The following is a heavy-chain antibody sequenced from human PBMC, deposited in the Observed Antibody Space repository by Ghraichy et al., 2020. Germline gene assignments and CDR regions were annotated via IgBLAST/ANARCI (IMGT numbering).Heavy chain of an antibody. V-gene: IGHV3-33*01. CDR3: AREFRAVAGTFFDY. Sequence: GGSLRLSCAASGFTFSSYGMHWVRQAPGKGLEWVAVIWYDGSNKYYADSVKGRFTISRDNSKNTLYLQMNSLRAEDTAVYYCAREFRAVAGTFFDYWGQGTLVTVSS. CDR1: GFTFSSYG. J-gene: IGHJ4*02. CDR2: IWYDGSNK. D-gene: IGHD6-19*01.